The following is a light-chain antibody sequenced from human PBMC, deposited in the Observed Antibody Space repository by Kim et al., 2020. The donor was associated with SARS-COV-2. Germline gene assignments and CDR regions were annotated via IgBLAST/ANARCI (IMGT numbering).Light chain of an antibody. V-gene: IGLV2-23*02. CDR3: SSYASSDSIL. CDR1: RSDVGGYNL. J-gene: IGLJ3*02. CDR2: EVS. Sequence: QSALTQPASVSGSPGQSITISCTGTRSDVGGYNLVSWYRPYPGEAPKLIIYEVSQRPSGVSNRLSASKSANTASLTISGLQADDEADYYCSSYASSDSILLGGGTQMTVL.